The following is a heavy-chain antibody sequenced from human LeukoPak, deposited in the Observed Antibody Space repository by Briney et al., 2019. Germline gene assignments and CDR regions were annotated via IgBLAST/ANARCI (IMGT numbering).Heavy chain of an antibody. Sequence: GASVKVSCKASGYTFTGYYMHWVRQAPGQGLEWMGWINPNSGGTNYAQKFQGRATMTRDTSTSTVYMELSSLRSEDTAVYYCARAPLLGVVVVAATPGWFDPWGQGTLVTVSS. CDR3: ARAPLLGVVVVAATPGWFDP. CDR2: INPNSGGT. D-gene: IGHD2-15*01. CDR1: GYTFTGYY. V-gene: IGHV1-2*02. J-gene: IGHJ5*02.